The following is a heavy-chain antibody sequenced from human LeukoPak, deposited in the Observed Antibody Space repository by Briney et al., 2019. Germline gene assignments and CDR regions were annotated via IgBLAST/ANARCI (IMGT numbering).Heavy chain of an antibody. CDR1: GGSISSYY. CDR2: IYYSGST. D-gene: IGHD3-10*01. Sequence: SETLSLTCTVSGGSISSYYWSWIRQPPGKGLEWIGYIYYSGSTNYNPSLKSRVTISVDTSKNQFSLKPSSVTAADTAVYYCARGYGSGNVFDYWGQGTLVTVSS. CDR3: ARGYGSGNVFDY. J-gene: IGHJ4*02. V-gene: IGHV4-59*01.